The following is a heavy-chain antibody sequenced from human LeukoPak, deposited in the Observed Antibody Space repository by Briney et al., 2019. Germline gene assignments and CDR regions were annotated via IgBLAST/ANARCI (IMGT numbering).Heavy chain of an antibody. CDR1: GFTFDGYG. J-gene: IGHJ6*03. Sequence: GGSLRLSCAASGFTFDGYGMSWVRQAPGKGLEWVSGINWNGGSTGYADSVKGRFTISRDNAKNSLYLQMNSLRAEDTALYYCAREVGSGWYWYKDVWGKGTTVTVSS. CDR2: INWNGGST. D-gene: IGHD6-19*01. CDR3: AREVGSGWYWYKDV. V-gene: IGHV3-20*04.